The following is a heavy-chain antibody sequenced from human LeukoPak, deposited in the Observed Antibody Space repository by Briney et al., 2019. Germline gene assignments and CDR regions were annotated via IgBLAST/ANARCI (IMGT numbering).Heavy chain of an antibody. CDR1: GFTFSSYA. CDR2: ISGSGGST. V-gene: IGHV3-23*01. Sequence: GGSLRLSCAASGFTFSSYAMSWVRQAPGKGLGWVSAISGSGGSTYYADSVKGRFTISRDNSKNTLYLQMNSLRAEDTAVYYCAKSPMVHRAEYFQHWGQGTLVTVSS. J-gene: IGHJ1*01. D-gene: IGHD3-10*01. CDR3: AKSPMVHRAEYFQH.